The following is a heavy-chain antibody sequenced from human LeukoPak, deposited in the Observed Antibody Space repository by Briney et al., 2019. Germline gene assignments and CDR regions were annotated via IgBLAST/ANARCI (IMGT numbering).Heavy chain of an antibody. V-gene: IGHV5-51*01. CDR3: ARSYRYDFWSGYSGPPFDY. CDR2: IYPVDSDT. D-gene: IGHD3-3*01. J-gene: IGHJ4*02. CDR1: GYSFTTYW. Sequence: GESLKISCKGSGYSFTTYWIAWVRQMPGKGLEWMGIIYPVDSDTRYRPSFQGQVTISVDKSISTAYLQWSSLKASDTAMYYCARSYRYDFWSGYSGPPFDYWGQGTLVTVSS.